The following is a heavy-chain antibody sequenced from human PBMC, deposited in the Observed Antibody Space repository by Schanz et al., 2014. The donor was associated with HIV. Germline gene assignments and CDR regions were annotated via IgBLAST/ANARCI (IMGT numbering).Heavy chain of an antibody. CDR3: TRVITRWFGEARYASDV. Sequence: EVQLVESGGGLVKPGGSLRLSCAASGFTFSNAWMSWVRQAPGKGLEWVSTISASGGSTYYADSVLARFTISRDNSKNTVFLQINGLRAEDTAIYYCTRVITRWFGEARYASDVWGQGTTVIVSS. D-gene: IGHD3-10*01. CDR1: GFTFSNAW. V-gene: IGHV3-23*04. J-gene: IGHJ6*02. CDR2: ISASGGST.